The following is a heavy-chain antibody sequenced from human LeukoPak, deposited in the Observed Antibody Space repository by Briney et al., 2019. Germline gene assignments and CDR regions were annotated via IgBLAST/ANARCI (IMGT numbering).Heavy chain of an antibody. D-gene: IGHD3-10*02. CDR1: GFTFSDSY. CDR3: AELGITMIGGV. Sequence: GGSLRLSCAASGFTFSDSYMTWVRQAPGKGVEWVAYISGSGHDINYSESAKGRFTISRDNAKNSLYLQMNSLRAEDTAVYYCAELGITMIGGVWGKGTTVTVSS. CDR2: ISGSGHDI. J-gene: IGHJ6*04. V-gene: IGHV3-11*06.